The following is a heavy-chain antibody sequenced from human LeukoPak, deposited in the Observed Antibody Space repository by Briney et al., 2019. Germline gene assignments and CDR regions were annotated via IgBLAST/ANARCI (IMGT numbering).Heavy chain of an antibody. CDR2: IYSGDTT. Sequence: GGSLRLSCAVSGFTTNYMSWVRQAPGKGLEWVSVIYSGDTTYYADSVRGRFTISRDISKNTLYIQMNSLRPEDTAVYHCARDLWDATGYWGQGTLVTVSS. CDR3: ARDLWDATGY. J-gene: IGHJ4*02. V-gene: IGHV3-66*02. D-gene: IGHD3-3*01. CDR1: GFTTNY.